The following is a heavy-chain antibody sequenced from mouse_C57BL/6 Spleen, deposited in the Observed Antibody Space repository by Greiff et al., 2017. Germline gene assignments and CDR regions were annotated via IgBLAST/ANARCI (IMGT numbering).Heavy chain of an antibody. Sequence: EVKLMESGGGLVKPGGSLKLSCAASGFTFSDYGMHWVRQAPEKGLEWVAYISSGSSTIYYADTVKGRFTISRDNAKNTLFLQMTSLGSEDTAMYYCARDDRGFGVWGTGTTVTVSS. CDR3: ARDDRGFGV. J-gene: IGHJ1*03. V-gene: IGHV5-17*01. CDR1: GFTFSDYG. D-gene: IGHD2-3*01. CDR2: ISSGSSTI.